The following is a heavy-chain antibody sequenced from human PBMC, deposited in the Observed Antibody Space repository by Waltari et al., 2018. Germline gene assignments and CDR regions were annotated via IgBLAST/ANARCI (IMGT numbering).Heavy chain of an antibody. CDR3: AGGTGWLADK. Sequence: EVQLVESGGGLVQPGGSLKLSCAASGFTFSNSWMNWVRQAPGKGLDWVAIIKRDGSLQYYLDSVNGLFTISRDNAKNSLFLQMDSLGVEDTAMYYCAGGTGWLADKWGQGTPVTVSP. V-gene: IGHV3-7*01. CDR1: GFTFSNSW. J-gene: IGHJ4*02. D-gene: IGHD6-19*01. CDR2: IKRDGSLQ.